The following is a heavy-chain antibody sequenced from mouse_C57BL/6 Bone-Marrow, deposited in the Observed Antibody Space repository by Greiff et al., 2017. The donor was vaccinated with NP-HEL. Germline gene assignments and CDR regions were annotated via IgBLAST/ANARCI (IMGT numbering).Heavy chain of an antibody. J-gene: IGHJ2*01. CDR1: GFTFSSYA. Sequence: EVKLMESGGGLVKPGGSLKLSCAASGFTFSSYAMSWVRQTPEKRLEWVATISDGGSYTYYPDNVKGRFTISRDNAKNTLYLQMSHLKSEDTAMYYCARDPFDYWGQGTTLTVSS. V-gene: IGHV5-4*01. CDR3: ARDPFDY. CDR2: ISDGGSYT.